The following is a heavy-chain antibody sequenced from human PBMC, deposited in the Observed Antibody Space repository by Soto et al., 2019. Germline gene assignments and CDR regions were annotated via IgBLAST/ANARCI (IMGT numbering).Heavy chain of an antibody. V-gene: IGHV3-15*07. Sequence: EVQLVESGGGLVKPGGSLRLSCAASGFNFSNAWMNWVRQAPGKGLEWVGHVKTKSDGGSKEYAASVKGRVTVSRDESTHTLYLEMNSLKSEDTAISYCTALGPSWGQGTLVGVSS. J-gene: IGHJ4*02. CDR2: VKTKSDGGSK. CDR1: GFNFSNAW. CDR3: TALGPS.